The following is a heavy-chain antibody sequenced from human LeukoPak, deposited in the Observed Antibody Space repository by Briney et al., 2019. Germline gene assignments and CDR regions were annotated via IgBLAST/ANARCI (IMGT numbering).Heavy chain of an antibody. CDR3: TRDFDFSSAI. CDR2: ISPDGSTT. Sequence: PGGSLRLSCAASGFTFADYAMHWVRQAPGKGLVWVSRISPDGSTTGHADSVKGRFTTSRDNAKNTLFLQMNSLRAEDTAVYYCTRDFDFSSAIWGQGTLVTVSS. D-gene: IGHD3-3*01. CDR1: GFTFADYA. V-gene: IGHV3-74*01. J-gene: IGHJ4*02.